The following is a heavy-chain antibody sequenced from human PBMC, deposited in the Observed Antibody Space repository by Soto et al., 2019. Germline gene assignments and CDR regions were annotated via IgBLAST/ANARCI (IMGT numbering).Heavy chain of an antibody. V-gene: IGHV4-34*01. D-gene: IGHD5-18*01. Sequence: SETLSRTCAVYGGSFSGYYWSWIRQPPGKGLEWIGEINHSGSTNYNPSLKSRVTISVDTSKNQFSLKLSSVTAADTAVYYCARGNSYGNYYYGMDVWGQGTTVTVSS. J-gene: IGHJ6*02. CDR3: ARGNSYGNYYYGMDV. CDR1: GGSFSGYY. CDR2: INHSGST.